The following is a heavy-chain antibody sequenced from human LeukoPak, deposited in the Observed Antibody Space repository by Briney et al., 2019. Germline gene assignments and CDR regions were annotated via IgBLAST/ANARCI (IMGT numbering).Heavy chain of an antibody. V-gene: IGHV3-7*01. CDR1: GFTFSRHW. J-gene: IGHJ6*02. Sequence: GGSLRLSCAVSGFTFSRHWMSWVRQAPGKGLEWLANIKQDGSEKYYVDSVEGRFTISRDNAKNSLYLQMNSLRAEDTAVYYCARSYYGSGTSYGMDVWGQGTTVTISS. CDR2: IKQDGSEK. D-gene: IGHD3-10*01. CDR3: ARSYYGSGTSYGMDV.